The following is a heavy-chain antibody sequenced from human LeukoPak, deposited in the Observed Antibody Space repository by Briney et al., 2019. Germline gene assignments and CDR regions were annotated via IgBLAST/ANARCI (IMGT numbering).Heavy chain of an antibody. Sequence: GGSLRLSCAASGFAVSSNYMSWVRQAPGKGLEWVSLIYSGGSAYYADSVKGRFTISGDNSKNTVYLQMSSLRAEDTAVYYCARVGFWSGYCFDYWGQGTLVTVSS. D-gene: IGHD3-3*01. CDR1: GFAVSSNY. CDR2: IYSGGSA. J-gene: IGHJ4*02. CDR3: ARVGFWSGYCFDY. V-gene: IGHV3-53*01.